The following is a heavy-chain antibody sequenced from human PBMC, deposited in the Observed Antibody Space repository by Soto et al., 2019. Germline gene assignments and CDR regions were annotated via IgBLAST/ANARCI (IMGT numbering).Heavy chain of an antibody. CDR2: IWIDEDTK. CDR3: VRESSFGSGIYYDLGFFAP. J-gene: IGHJ5*02. V-gene: IGHV3-33*01. Sequence: QVQLVESGGGVVQPGKSLRLSCVMSGFSVSTFRMHWVRQAPGKALEWVAVIWIDEDTKYYVDSVKGRFTISKDNSKNTLYLQMDRLRVDDTAIYYCVRESSFGSGIYYDLGFFAPWGQGTLVTVSS. D-gene: IGHD3-10*01. CDR1: GFSVSTFR.